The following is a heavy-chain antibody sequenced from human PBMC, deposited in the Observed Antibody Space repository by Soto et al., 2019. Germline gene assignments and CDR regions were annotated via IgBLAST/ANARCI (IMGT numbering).Heavy chain of an antibody. J-gene: IGHJ4*02. V-gene: IGHV3-66*01. CDR2: IYSGGST. D-gene: IGHD2-15*01. CDR1: GFTVSSNY. Sequence: PGGSLRLSCAASGFTVSSNYMSWVRQAPGEGLEWVSVIYSGGSTYYADSVKGRFTISRDNSENTLYLQMNSLRAEDTAVYYCARTCSGGTCSFDYWGQGTLVTVSS. CDR3: ARTCSGGTCSFDY.